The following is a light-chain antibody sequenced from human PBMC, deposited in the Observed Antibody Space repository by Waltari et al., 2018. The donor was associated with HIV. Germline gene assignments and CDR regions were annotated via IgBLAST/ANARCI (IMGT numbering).Light chain of an antibody. Sequence: QSVLTQPPSASGTPGQKVTSHCSGSSSTNGRSYVTWYQQLPGPAPKLLVYRNNQRPSGVPDRFSGSKSGTSASLAISGLRSEDEADYYCAAWDDSLSGLVFGGGTKLTVL. J-gene: IGLJ3*02. CDR3: AAWDDSLSGLV. CDR2: RNN. V-gene: IGLV1-47*01. CDR1: SSTNGRSY.